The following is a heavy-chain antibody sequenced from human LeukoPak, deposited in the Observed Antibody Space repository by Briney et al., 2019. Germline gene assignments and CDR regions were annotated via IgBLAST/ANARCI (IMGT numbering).Heavy chain of an antibody. CDR2: IYYSGST. D-gene: IGHD5-18*01. Sequence: AQTLSLTCTVSGRSLSSYYWIWVRQPPGKGLEWSGYIYYSGSTNYNPSLKSRVTISVDTSKNQFSLKLNSVTAADTAVYYCARGGYSYGSNFDYWGQGTLVTVSS. CDR3: ARGGYSYGSNFDY. J-gene: IGHJ4*02. CDR1: GRSLSSYY. V-gene: IGHV4-59*01.